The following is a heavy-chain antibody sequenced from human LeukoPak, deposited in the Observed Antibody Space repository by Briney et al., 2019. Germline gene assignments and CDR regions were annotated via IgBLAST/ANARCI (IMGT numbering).Heavy chain of an antibody. V-gene: IGHV5-10-1*01. CDR2: IDPSDSYT. CDR3: ATGASKVTTDFANY. CDR1: GYSFTNYW. D-gene: IGHD4-17*01. Sequence: GESLTISCKGSGYSFTNYWISWVRQMSGKGLEWMGRIDPSDSYTKYSPSFEGHVTISVDKSISTAFLQWNSLKASDSAMYYCATGASKVTTDFANYWGQGTQVAVSS. J-gene: IGHJ4*02.